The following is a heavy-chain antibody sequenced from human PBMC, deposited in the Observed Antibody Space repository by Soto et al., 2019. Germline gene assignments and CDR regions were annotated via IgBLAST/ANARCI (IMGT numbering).Heavy chain of an antibody. Sequence: QVQLVQSGAEVKKPGASVKVSCKASGYAFSQYYIHWMRQAPGQGLEWMGWINTNSGRTEFAQNFQGWVTMTRDTSIKTVYMELSGLRSDATAVYYCARESGGTTATLDYYYFYMDVWGKGTTVTVSS. CDR3: ARESGGTTATLDYYYFYMDV. D-gene: IGHD4-17*01. V-gene: IGHV1-2*04. J-gene: IGHJ6*03. CDR2: INTNSGRT. CDR1: GYAFSQYY.